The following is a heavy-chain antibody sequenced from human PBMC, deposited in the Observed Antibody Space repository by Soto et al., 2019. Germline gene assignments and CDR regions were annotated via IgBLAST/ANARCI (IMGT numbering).Heavy chain of an antibody. J-gene: IGHJ5*02. CDR3: ARGGSIVAARHNWFDP. Sequence: GASVKVSCKASGYTFTSYYMHWVRQAPGQGLEWMGIINPSGGSTSYAQKFQGRVTMTRDTSTSTVYMELSSLRSEDTAVYYCARGGSIVAARHNWFDPWGQGTLVTVSP. D-gene: IGHD6-6*01. CDR1: GYTFTSYY. V-gene: IGHV1-46*01. CDR2: INPSGGST.